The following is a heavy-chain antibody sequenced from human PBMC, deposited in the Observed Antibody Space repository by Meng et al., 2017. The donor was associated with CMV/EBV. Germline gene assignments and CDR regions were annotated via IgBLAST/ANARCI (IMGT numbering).Heavy chain of an antibody. CDR2: IKSKTDGGTT. Sequence: GGSLRLSCAASGFTFSSYAMHWVRQAPGKGLEWVGRIKSKTDGGTTDYAAPVKGRFTISRDDSKNTLYLQMNSLKTEDTAVYYCARAGGLRFLEWLSVWFDPWGQGTLVTVSS. V-gene: IGHV3-15*01. J-gene: IGHJ5*02. CDR3: ARAGGLRFLEWLSVWFDP. D-gene: IGHD3-3*01. CDR1: GFTFSSYA.